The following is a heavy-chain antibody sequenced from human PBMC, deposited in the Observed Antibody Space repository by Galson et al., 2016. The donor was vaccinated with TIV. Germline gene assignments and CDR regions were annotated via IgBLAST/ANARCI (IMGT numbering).Heavy chain of an antibody. J-gene: IGHJ4*02. CDR2: INHSGST. CDR3: ARRGRYGYNDVPEKAIDS. V-gene: IGHV4-34*01. D-gene: IGHD5-24*01. Sequence: SETLSLTCGVYGGSFSGYCWSWIRQPPGKGLEWIGEINHSGSTNYNPSLKTRVTISLDSSKNQFPLKLSSVTAADTAVYYCARRGRYGYNDVPEKAIDSWGQGTLVTVSS. CDR1: GGSFSGYC.